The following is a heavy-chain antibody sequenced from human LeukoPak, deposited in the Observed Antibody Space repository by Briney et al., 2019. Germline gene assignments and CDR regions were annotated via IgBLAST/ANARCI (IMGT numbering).Heavy chain of an antibody. CDR1: GFTFSSYS. D-gene: IGHD6-19*01. CDR3: ARDLRTSGWYGDFDY. J-gene: IGHJ4*02. V-gene: IGHV3-53*01. Sequence: GGSLRLSCAASGFTFSSYSMNWVRHAPGKGLEWVSAIFSGGSTFYADSVTGRFTISRDNSKNTVYLEMNSLRAEDTAVYYCARDLRTSGWYGDFDYWGQGTLVTVSS. CDR2: IFSGGST.